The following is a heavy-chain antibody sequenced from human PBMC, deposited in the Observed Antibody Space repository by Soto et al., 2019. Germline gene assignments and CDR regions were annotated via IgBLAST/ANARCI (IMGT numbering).Heavy chain of an antibody. CDR3: AKDPRSGYDLGYFDY. V-gene: IGHV3-30*18. CDR2: ISYDGSNK. CDR1: GFTFSSYG. D-gene: IGHD5-12*01. Sequence: QVQLVESGGGVVQPGRSLRLSCAASGFTFSSYGMHWVRQAPGKGLEWVAVISYDGSNKYYADSVKGRFTISRDNSKNTLYMQMSSLRAEDTAVYYCAKDPRSGYDLGYFDYWVQGTLVTVSS. J-gene: IGHJ4*02.